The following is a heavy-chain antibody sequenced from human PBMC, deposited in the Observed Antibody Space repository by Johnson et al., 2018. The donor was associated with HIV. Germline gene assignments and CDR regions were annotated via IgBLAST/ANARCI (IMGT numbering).Heavy chain of an antibody. V-gene: IGHV3-13*01. CDR2: IGTAGDT. CDR3: ANLEYNSTDAFDI. CDR1: GFSFSSYD. Sequence: VQLVESGGGVVQPGGSLRLSCAASGFSFSSYDMHWVRQATGKGLEWVSAIGTAGDTYYPGSVKGRFTISRDDSRNTLYLQMNSLRAEDTAVYYCANLEYNSTDAFDIWGQGTLVTVSS. J-gene: IGHJ3*02. D-gene: IGHD6-6*01.